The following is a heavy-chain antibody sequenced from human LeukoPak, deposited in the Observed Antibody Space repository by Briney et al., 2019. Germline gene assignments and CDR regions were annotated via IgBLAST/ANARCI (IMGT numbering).Heavy chain of an antibody. CDR3: AGGVWFGDINY. Sequence: GGSLRLSCAASGFTVSSNYMSWVRQAPGKGLEWVSVIYSGGSTYHADSVKGRFTISRDNSKNTLYLSMNSLRAEDTAVYYCAGGVWFGDINYWGQGTLVTVSS. CDR1: GFTVSSNY. J-gene: IGHJ4*02. V-gene: IGHV3-53*01. CDR2: IYSGGST. D-gene: IGHD3-10*01.